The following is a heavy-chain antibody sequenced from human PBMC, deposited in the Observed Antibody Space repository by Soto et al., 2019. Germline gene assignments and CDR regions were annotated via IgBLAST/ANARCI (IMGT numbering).Heavy chain of an antibody. J-gene: IGHJ3*01. CDR2: IGGRGNSA. D-gene: IGHD5-12*01. CDR1: GFIFTNYA. CDR3: AREGRGSFDF. Sequence: GGSLRLSCAASGFIFTNYAMNWVRQAPGKGLEWVSVIGGRGNSAYYADSVRGRFTISRDNSKNTLSLQMSSLTADDTAIYYCAREGRGSFDFWGRGTMVTVSS. V-gene: IGHV3-23*01.